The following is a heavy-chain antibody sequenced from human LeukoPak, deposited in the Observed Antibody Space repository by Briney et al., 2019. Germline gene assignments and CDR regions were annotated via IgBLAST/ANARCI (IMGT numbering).Heavy chain of an antibody. Sequence: GGSLRLSCAASGFTFSNYDMHWVRQATGKGLEWVSAIGTAGDTYYPGSVKGRFTISRENAKNSLYLQMNSLRAGDTAVYYCARKSPSGQTDYWGQGTLVTVSS. J-gene: IGHJ4*02. CDR2: IGTAGDT. D-gene: IGHD6-19*01. CDR3: ARKSPSGQTDY. CDR1: GFTFSNYD. V-gene: IGHV3-13*01.